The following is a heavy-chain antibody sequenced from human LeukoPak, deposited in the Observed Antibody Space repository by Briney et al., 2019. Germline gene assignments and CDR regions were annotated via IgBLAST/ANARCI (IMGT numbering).Heavy chain of an antibody. CDR1: GYTFTSYG. CDR2: INAGNGNT. V-gene: IGHV1-3*01. CDR3: AREGLSPFDY. D-gene: IGHD3-16*02. J-gene: IGHJ4*02. Sequence: GASVKVSFKASGYTFTSYGISWVRQAPGQRLEWMGWINAGNGNTKYSQKFQGRVTITRDTSASTAYMELSSLRSEDTAVYYCAREGLSPFDYWGQGTLVTVSS.